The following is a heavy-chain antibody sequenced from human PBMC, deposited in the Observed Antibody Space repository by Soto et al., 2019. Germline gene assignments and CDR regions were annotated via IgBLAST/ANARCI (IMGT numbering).Heavy chain of an antibody. CDR2: IGTAGDP. V-gene: IGHV3-13*05. J-gene: IGHJ6*02. Sequence: EVSLRLSCSASGFTFSSYDMHWVRQATGKGLERVSAIGTAGDPYYPGSVKGRFTISRENAKNSLYLQMNSLRAGDTAVYYCARAPVNLGGMDVWGQGTTVTVS. CDR3: ARAPVNLGGMDV. CDR1: GFTFSSYD.